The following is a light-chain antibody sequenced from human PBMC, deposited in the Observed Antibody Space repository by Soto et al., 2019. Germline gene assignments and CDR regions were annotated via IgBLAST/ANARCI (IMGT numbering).Light chain of an antibody. V-gene: IGKV3-11*01. CDR2: DAS. Sequence: PGERATLSCRASQSVNIYLAWYQQKPGQAPRLLIYDASNKATGIPARFSGSGSGTDFTLTISSLEPEDIAVYYCQQRSNWRVTFGGGTKVDIK. CDR1: QSVNIY. J-gene: IGKJ4*01. CDR3: QQRSNWRVT.